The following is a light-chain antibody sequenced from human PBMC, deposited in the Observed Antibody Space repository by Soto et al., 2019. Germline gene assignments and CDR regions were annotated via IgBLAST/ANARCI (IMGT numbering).Light chain of an antibody. V-gene: IGKV3-20*01. CDR2: AAS. J-gene: IGKJ1*01. CDR3: QQYGISPVT. Sequence: EIVLTQSPGTLSLSPGERAALSCRASQSVSSGYLAWYQQRPGQPPRLLIYAASSRATGIPDRFSGSGSGTDVTLTISRLEPEDFAVYYCQQYGISPVTFGQGTKVEIK. CDR1: QSVSSGY.